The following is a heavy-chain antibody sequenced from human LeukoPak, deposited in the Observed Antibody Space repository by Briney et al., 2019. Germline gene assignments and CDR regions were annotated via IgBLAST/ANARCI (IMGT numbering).Heavy chain of an antibody. Sequence: GGSLRLSCAASGFTFSSYAMHWVRQAPGKGLEYVSAINNNGGSTYYANSVRGRFTISRDNSKNTLYLQVGSLRADDMAVYYCARGRLYRNSFCFDYWGQGTPVTVSS. J-gene: IGHJ4*02. CDR3: ARGRLYRNSFCFDY. CDR1: GFTFSSYA. V-gene: IGHV3-64*01. CDR2: INNNGGST. D-gene: IGHD6-6*01.